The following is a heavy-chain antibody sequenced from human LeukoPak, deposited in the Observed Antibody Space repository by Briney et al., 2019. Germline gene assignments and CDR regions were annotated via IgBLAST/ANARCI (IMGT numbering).Heavy chain of an antibody. D-gene: IGHD2-15*01. CDR1: GGSISSGSYR. CDR3: ARGYCSGSSCYSYYYYNYMDV. J-gene: IGHJ6*03. CDR2: IHTSGNT. Sequence: SETLSLTCTVSGGSISSGSYRWRWIRQPAAKGLEWIGHIHTSGNTNYNCSLKSRVTISVDTSKNQFSLKLSSVTTAATAVYYCARGYCSGSSCYSYYYYNYMDVWGKGTTVTVSS. V-gene: IGHV4-61*09.